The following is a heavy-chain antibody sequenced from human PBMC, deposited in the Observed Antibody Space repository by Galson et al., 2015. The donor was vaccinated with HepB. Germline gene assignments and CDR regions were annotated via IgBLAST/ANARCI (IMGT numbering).Heavy chain of an antibody. D-gene: IGHD6-13*01. CDR1: GFTFSSYS. Sequence: SLRLSCAASGFTFSSYSMNWVRQAPGKGLEWVSSISSSSSYIYYADSVKGRFTISRDNAKNSLYLQMNSLRAEDTAVYYCARDGRIAAAGGHNPFDYWGQGTLVTVSS. V-gene: IGHV3-21*01. CDR2: ISSSSSYI. J-gene: IGHJ4*02. CDR3: ARDGRIAAAGGHNPFDY.